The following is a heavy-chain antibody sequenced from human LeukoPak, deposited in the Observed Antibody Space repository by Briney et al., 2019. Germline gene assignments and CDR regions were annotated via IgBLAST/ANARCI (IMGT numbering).Heavy chain of an antibody. J-gene: IGHJ3*02. Sequence: GGSLRLSCAASGFAVSSSYMSWVRQAPGKGLEWVSFFYTDGNAYYANSVRGRFTVSRDNSKNTLYLQMNSLGAEDAAVYYCARHTRPGYSGYENAFDIWGQGNMVTVSS. CDR2: FYTDGNA. CDR3: ARHTRPGYSGYENAFDI. CDR1: GFAVSSSY. D-gene: IGHD5-12*01. V-gene: IGHV3-66*04.